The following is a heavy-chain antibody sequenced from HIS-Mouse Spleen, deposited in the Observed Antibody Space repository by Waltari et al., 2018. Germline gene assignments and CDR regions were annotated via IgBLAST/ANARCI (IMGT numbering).Heavy chain of an antibody. CDR3: ARGSSIAAANDAFDI. V-gene: IGHV4-34*01. CDR1: GGSFSGYY. CDR2: INHSGST. J-gene: IGHJ3*02. Sequence: QVQLQQWGAGLLKPSETLSPTCAVYGGSFSGYYWTWIRQPPGKGLEWIGEINHSGSTNYNPSLKSRVTISVDTSKNQFSLKLSSVTAADTAVYYCARGSSIAAANDAFDIWGQGTMVTVSS. D-gene: IGHD6-13*01.